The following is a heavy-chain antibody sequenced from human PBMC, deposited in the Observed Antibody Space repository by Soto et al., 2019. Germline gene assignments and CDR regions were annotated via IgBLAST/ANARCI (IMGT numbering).Heavy chain of an antibody. CDR2: IYYSGST. V-gene: IGHV4-61*08. Sequence: SETLSLTCTVSGGSVSSGGYYWSWIRQPPGKGLEWIGYIYYSGSTNYNPSLKSRVTISVDTSKNQFSLKLSSVTAADTAVYYCARVAKYSSSSLDYWGQGTLVTVSS. D-gene: IGHD6-6*01. J-gene: IGHJ4*02. CDR1: GGSVSSGGYY. CDR3: ARVAKYSSSSLDY.